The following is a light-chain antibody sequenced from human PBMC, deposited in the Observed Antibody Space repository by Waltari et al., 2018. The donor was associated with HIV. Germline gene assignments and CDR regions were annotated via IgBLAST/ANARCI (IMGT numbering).Light chain of an antibody. J-gene: IGKJ1*01. Sequence: DIQMSQTPPSLHASVGDRVTITCRASHSISTFLNVYQQKQGRAPKLLIYAASSLQSGVPTRFSGSGSGTDFTLTISSLQPEDFVTYSCQQSHSNPRSFGQGTKVEIK. CDR2: AAS. V-gene: IGKV1-39*01. CDR3: QQSHSNPRS. CDR1: HSISTF.